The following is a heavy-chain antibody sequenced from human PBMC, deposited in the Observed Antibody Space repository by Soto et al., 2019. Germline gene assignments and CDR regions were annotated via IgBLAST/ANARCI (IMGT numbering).Heavy chain of an antibody. Sequence: LRLSCAASGFTFTRYSMNWVRQAPGKGLEWVSSISSTTNYIYYGDSMKGRFTISRDNAKNSLYLEMNSLRAEDTVVYYCARESEDLTSNFDYWGQGTLVTVSS. V-gene: IGHV3-21*06. CDR1: GFTFTRYS. CDR2: ISSTTNYI. CDR3: ARESEDLTSNFDY. J-gene: IGHJ4*02.